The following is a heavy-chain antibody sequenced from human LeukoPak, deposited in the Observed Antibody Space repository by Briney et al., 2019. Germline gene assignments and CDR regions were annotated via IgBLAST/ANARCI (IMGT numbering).Heavy chain of an antibody. CDR2: IVLCSGNT. Sequence: SVKVSCKASGFTFTSSAVQWVRQARGQRLEWIGWIVLCSGNTNYAQKYQERLTITRDMSTSTAYMELSSLRSEDTAVYYCAASPDYYDSSGYSHYFDYWGQGTLATVSS. J-gene: IGHJ4*02. D-gene: IGHD3-22*01. CDR3: AASPDYYDSSGYSHYFDY. V-gene: IGHV1-58*01. CDR1: GFTFTSSA.